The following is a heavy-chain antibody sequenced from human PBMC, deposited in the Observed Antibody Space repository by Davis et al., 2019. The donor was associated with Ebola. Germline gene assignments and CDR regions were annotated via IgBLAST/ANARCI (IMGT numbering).Heavy chain of an antibody. CDR1: GYTFTSYY. CDR2: INPSGGST. D-gene: IGHD6-13*01. V-gene: IGHV1-46*01. J-gene: IGHJ3*02. Sequence: ASVKVSCKASGYTFTSYYMHWVRQAPGQGLEWMGIINPSGGSTSYAQKFQGRVTMTRDTSTSTVYMELSSLRSEDTAVYYCARGIAAAFRPDAFDIWGQGTMVTVSS. CDR3: ARGIAAAFRPDAFDI.